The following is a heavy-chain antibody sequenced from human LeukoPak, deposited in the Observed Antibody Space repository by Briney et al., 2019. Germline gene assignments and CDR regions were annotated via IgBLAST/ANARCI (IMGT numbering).Heavy chain of an antibody. V-gene: IGHV3-30-3*01. Sequence: TGGSLRLSCAASGFTFSSYAMHWVRQAPGKGLEWVAVISYDGSNKYYADSVKGRFTISRDNSKNTLYLQMNSLRAEDTAVYYCARGPAQYYYYGMDVWGQGTTVTVSS. J-gene: IGHJ6*02. CDR2: ISYDGSNK. CDR3: ARGPAQYYYYGMDV. CDR1: GFTFSSYA.